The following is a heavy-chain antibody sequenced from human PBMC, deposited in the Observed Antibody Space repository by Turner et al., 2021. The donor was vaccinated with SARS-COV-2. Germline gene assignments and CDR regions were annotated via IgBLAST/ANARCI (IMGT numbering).Heavy chain of an antibody. Sequence: QLQLQESGPGLVKPSETLSLTCAVSGGSISTTNHYWGWIRQPPGKGLEWIGSISYTGRTFYTPSLKSRVTLSMDTSKNHFSLKVTSVTAADTAVYYCARQGGVDYCGQGTLVTVSS. CDR3: ARQGGVDY. CDR2: ISYTGRT. J-gene: IGHJ4*02. CDR1: GGSISTTNHY. V-gene: IGHV4-39*01.